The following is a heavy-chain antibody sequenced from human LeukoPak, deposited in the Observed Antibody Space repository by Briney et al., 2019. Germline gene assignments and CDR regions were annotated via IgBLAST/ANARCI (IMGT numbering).Heavy chain of an antibody. CDR1: GGSISSSSYY. V-gene: IGHV4-39*01. CDR2: IYYSGST. J-gene: IGHJ4*02. Sequence: SETLSLTCTVSGGSISSSSYYWGWIRQPPGKGLEWIGSIYYSGSTYYNPSLKGRVTISVDTSKNQFSLKLSSVTAADTAVYYCARHAGSVAADIIFDYWGQGTLVTVSS. CDR3: ARHAGSVAADIIFDY. D-gene: IGHD6-13*01.